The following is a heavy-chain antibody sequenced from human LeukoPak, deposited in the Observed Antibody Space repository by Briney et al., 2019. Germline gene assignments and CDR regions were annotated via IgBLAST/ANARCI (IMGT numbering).Heavy chain of an antibody. D-gene: IGHD2-2*02. CDR2: ITGSGSSI. CDR3: ARQYCSSTSCYIGNYYYGMDV. CDR1: EFTFSAYG. J-gene: IGHJ6*02. V-gene: IGHV3-21*01. Sequence: GGSLRLSCVASEFTFSAYGMSWVRQAPGTGLEWVSSITGSGSSIHYKESVRGRFTISRDNSRNSVYLQMNSLRAEDTAVYYCARQYCSSTSCYIGNYYYGMDVWGQGTTVTVSS.